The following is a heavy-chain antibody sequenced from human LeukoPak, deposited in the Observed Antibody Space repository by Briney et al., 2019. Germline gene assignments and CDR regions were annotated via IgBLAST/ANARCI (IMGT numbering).Heavy chain of an antibody. CDR2: ISYDGSNK. D-gene: IGHD4-17*01. V-gene: IGHV3-30-3*01. CDR3: ARDVSSDGDLTLI. Sequence: GRSLRLSCAASGFTFSSYAMHWVRQAPGKGLEWVAVISYDGSNKYYADSVKGRFTISRDNSKNTLYLQMNSLRAEDTAVYYCARDVSSDGDLTLIWGQGTLVTVSS. CDR1: GFTFSSYA. J-gene: IGHJ4*01.